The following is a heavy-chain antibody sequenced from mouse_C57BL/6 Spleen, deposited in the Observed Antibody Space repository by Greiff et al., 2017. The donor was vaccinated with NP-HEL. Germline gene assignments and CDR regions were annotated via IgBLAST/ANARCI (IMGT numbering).Heavy chain of an antibody. CDR3: TRRGLRRHYFDD. D-gene: IGHD2-4*01. CDR1: GYTFTDYE. V-gene: IGHV1-15*01. Sequence: VQLQQSGAELVRPGASVTLSCKASGYTFTDYEMHWVKQTPVHGLEWIGAIDPETGGTAYNQKFKGKAILTADKSSSTAYMELRSLTSEDSAVYYCTRRGLRRHYFDDWGQGTTLTVSS. CDR2: IDPETGGT. J-gene: IGHJ2*01.